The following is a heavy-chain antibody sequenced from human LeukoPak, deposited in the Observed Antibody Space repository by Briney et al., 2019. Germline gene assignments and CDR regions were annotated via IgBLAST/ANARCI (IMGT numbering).Heavy chain of an antibody. Sequence: ASVKVSCQASGYTLTSYGMSWVRQAPGQGLEWMGWISAYNGNTNYAQKLQGRVTMTTDTSTSTAYMELRSLRSDDTAVYYRARGLVPANYYYYYMDVWGKGTTVTVSS. V-gene: IGHV1-18*01. D-gene: IGHD2-2*01. CDR1: GYTLTSYG. CDR2: ISAYNGNT. CDR3: ARGLVPANYYYYYMDV. J-gene: IGHJ6*03.